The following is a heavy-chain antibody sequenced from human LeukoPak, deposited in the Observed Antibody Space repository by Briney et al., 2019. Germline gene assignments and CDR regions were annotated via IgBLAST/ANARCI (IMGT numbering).Heavy chain of an antibody. Sequence: SETLSLTCTVSGGSISSYYWSWIRQPPGKGLGWIGYIYYSGSTNYNPSLKSRVTISVDTSKTQFSLKLSSVTAADTAVYYCARRAMVATSFYYYYYGMDVWGQGTTVTVSS. D-gene: IGHD5-12*01. CDR2: IYYSGST. V-gene: IGHV4-59*08. CDR1: GGSISSYY. CDR3: ARRAMVATSFYYYYYGMDV. J-gene: IGHJ6*02.